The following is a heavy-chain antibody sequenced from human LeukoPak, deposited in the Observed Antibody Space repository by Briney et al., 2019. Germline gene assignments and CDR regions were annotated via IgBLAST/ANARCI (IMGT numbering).Heavy chain of an antibody. CDR3: ARWLQRDVYGDY. Sequence: ASVKVSCKVSGYTFAAYYIHRVRQAPGQGLEWMGWINPNDGDTNCAQKFQGRVTMTRDTSISTAYMDLSRLRSGDTAMYYCARWLQRDVYGDYWGQGTLVTVSS. V-gene: IGHV1-2*02. J-gene: IGHJ4*02. D-gene: IGHD5-24*01. CDR1: GYTFAAYY. CDR2: INPNDGDT.